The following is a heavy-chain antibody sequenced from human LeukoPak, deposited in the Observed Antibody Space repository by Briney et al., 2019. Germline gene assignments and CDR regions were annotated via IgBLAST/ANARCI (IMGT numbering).Heavy chain of an antibody. V-gene: IGHV1-8*03. D-gene: IGHD6-19*01. Sequence: ASVKVSCKASGYTFTSYDTNWVRQATGQGLEWMGWMNPNSGNTGYAQKFQGRVTITRNTSISTAYMELSSLRSEDTAVYYCATFSIPPGYSSDWHPSDFDYWGQGTLVTVSS. J-gene: IGHJ4*02. CDR2: MNPNSGNT. CDR3: ATFSIPPGYSSDWHPSDFDY. CDR1: GYTFTSYD.